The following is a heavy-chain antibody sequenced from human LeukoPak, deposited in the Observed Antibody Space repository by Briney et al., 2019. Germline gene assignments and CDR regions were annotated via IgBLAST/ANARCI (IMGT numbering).Heavy chain of an antibody. CDR1: GFTFSSYG. Sequence: GGSLRLSCAASGFTFSSYGMHWVRQAPGKGLEWVAVISYDGSNKYYADSVKGRLTISRDNSKNTLYLQMNSLRAEDTAVYYCAKDGGSGSYAYYYGMDVWGKGTTVTVSS. CDR3: AKDGGSGSYAYYYGMDV. V-gene: IGHV3-30*18. CDR2: ISYDGSNK. D-gene: IGHD3-10*01. J-gene: IGHJ6*04.